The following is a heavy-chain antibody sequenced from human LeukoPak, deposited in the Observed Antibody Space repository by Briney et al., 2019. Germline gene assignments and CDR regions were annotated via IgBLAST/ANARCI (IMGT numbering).Heavy chain of an antibody. CDR2: ISQSGTT. Sequence: PSGTLSLTCVVSGGSISISNWWTWVRQPPGKGLEWIGEISQSGTTNYSPSLKGRVIMSADKSKNQLSLNLISVTAADTAVYYCAYTTLGYVLATDWGQGTLVTVSS. CDR3: AYTTLGYVLATD. V-gene: IGHV4-4*02. CDR1: GGSISISNW. J-gene: IGHJ4*02. D-gene: IGHD2-21*02.